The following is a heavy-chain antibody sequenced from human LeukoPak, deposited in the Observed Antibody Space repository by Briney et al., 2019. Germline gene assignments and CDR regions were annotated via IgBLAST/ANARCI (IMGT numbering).Heavy chain of an antibody. Sequence: SETLSLTCTVSGGSISSYYWTWIRQPSGKGLEWIGYIYYSGSTKYNPSVKSRVTMSVDTSKNRFSLKLSSVTAADTAVYYCARHRGYCSSTSCSYNWFDPWGQGTLVTVSS. D-gene: IGHD2-2*03. J-gene: IGHJ5*02. CDR1: GGSISSYY. CDR2: IYYSGST. CDR3: ARHRGYCSSTSCSYNWFDP. V-gene: IGHV4-59*08.